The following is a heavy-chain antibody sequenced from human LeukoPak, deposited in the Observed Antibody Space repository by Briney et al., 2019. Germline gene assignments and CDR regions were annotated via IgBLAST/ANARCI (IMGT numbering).Heavy chain of an antibody. D-gene: IGHD6-13*01. Sequence: PGGSLRLSCAASGFTFSSYAMSWVRQAPGKGLEWVSAISGSGGSTYYADSVKGRFTISRDNSKNTLYLQMNSLRAEDTAVYYCARAKPYSSSWYWDYWGQGTLVTVSS. V-gene: IGHV3-23*01. CDR2: ISGSGGST. CDR1: GFTFSSYA. J-gene: IGHJ4*02. CDR3: ARAKPYSSSWYWDY.